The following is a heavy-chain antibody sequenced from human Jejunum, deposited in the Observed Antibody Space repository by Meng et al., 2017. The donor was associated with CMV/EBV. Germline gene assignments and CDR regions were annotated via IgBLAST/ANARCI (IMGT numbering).Heavy chain of an antibody. Sequence: FRTSVFHWVRQAPGKGLEWVAVVSSDGREKYYIDSVKGRFTVSRDNSKNTQYLQMNSLRAEDSAVYYCAKEATRQGPYRQGPLANWGQGTLVTVSS. J-gene: IGHJ4*02. D-gene: IGHD3-16*02. CDR1: FRTSV. CDR3: AKEATRQGPYRQGPLAN. CDR2: VSSDGREK. V-gene: IGHV3-30-3*02.